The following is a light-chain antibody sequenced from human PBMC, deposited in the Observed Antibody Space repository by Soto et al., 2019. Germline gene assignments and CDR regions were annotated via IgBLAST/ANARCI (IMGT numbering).Light chain of an antibody. CDR1: SSNIGAGYD. CDR2: GNS. Sequence: QPVLTQPPSVSGAPGQRVTISCTESSSNIGAGYDVHWYQQLPGTAPKLLIYGNSNRPSGVPDRFSGSKSGTSASLAITGLQAEDEADYYCQSYDSSLSGWVFGGGTKLTV. J-gene: IGLJ3*02. V-gene: IGLV1-40*01. CDR3: QSYDSSLSGWV.